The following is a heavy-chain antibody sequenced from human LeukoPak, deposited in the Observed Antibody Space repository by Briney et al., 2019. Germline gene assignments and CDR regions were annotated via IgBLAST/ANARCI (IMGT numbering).Heavy chain of an antibody. D-gene: IGHD3-22*01. CDR2: IYKDGRT. CDR1: GFVVSTSY. J-gene: IGHJ4*02. V-gene: IGHV3-53*01. Sequence: GGSLRLSCAASGFVVSTSYMTWVRQPPGKGLEWVSVIYKDGRTFYTDSVKGRFTISRDNSKNTVYLQMSSLRVEDTAVYYCAKSLTYYHENSDSIWGQGTLVTVSS. CDR3: AKSLTYYHENSDSI.